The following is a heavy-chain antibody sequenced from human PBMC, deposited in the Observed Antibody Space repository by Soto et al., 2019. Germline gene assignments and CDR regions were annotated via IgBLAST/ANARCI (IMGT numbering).Heavy chain of an antibody. CDR1: GFTFSSYC. V-gene: IGHV3-30*18. Sequence: GGSLILSCAASGFTFSSYCMHWVRQAPGKGLEWVAVISYDGSNKYYADSVKGRFTISRDNSKNTLYLQMNSLRAEDTAVYYCAKLEGYDFWGWLSPDDAFDIWGQGTMVTVSS. CDR2: ISYDGSNK. J-gene: IGHJ3*02. D-gene: IGHD3-3*01. CDR3: AKLEGYDFWGWLSPDDAFDI.